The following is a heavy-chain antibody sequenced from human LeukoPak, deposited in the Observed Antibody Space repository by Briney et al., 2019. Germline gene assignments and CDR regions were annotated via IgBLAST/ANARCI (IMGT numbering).Heavy chain of an antibody. CDR2: ISGSGGST. CDR3: AKVKAGIVATITPQFDY. Sequence: PGGSLRLSCAASGFTFSSYAMSWVRQAPGKGLEWVSAISGSGGSTYYADSVKGRFTTSRDNSKNTLYLQMNSLRAEDTAVYYCAKVKAGIVATITPQFDYWGQGTLVTVSS. D-gene: IGHD5-12*01. CDR1: GFTFSSYA. J-gene: IGHJ4*02. V-gene: IGHV3-23*01.